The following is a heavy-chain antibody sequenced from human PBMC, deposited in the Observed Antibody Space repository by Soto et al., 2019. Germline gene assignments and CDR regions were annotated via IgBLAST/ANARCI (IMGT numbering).Heavy chain of an antibody. CDR2: INWNGGST. CDR1: GFTFDDYG. CDR3: ARLIGSGRGYYMDV. Sequence: SGGSLRLSCAASGFTFDDYGMSWVRQAPGKGLEWVSGINWNGGSTGYADSVKGRFTISRDNAKNSLYLQMNSLRAEDTALYHCARLIGSGRGYYMDVWGKGTTVTVSS. D-gene: IGHD6-19*01. J-gene: IGHJ6*03. V-gene: IGHV3-20*01.